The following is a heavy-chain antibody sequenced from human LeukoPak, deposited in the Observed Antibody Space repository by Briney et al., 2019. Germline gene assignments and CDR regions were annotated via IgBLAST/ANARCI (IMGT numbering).Heavy chain of an antibody. Sequence: ASVKVSCKASGGTFSNYAISWVRQAPGQGLEWMGGIIPIFGTANYAQKFQGRVTITTDESTSTAYMELSSLRSEDTAVYYCARDGAHYCGGDCYHDYWGQGTLVTVSS. CDR1: GGTFSNYA. J-gene: IGHJ4*02. CDR2: IIPIFGTA. V-gene: IGHV1-69*05. D-gene: IGHD2-21*02. CDR3: ARDGAHYCGGDCYHDY.